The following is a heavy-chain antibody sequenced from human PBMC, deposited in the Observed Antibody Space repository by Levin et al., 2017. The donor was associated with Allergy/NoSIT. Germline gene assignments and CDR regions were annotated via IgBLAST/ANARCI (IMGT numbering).Heavy chain of an antibody. D-gene: IGHD3-3*01. V-gene: IGHV3-21*01. CDR3: ARVQGWLMEDY. Sequence: GESLKISCAASGFTFSSYSMNWVRQAPGKGLEWVSSISSSSSYIYYADSVKGRFTISRDNAKNSLYLQMNSLRAEDTTVYYCARVQGWLMEDYWGQGTLVTVSS. J-gene: IGHJ4*02. CDR2: ISSSSSYI. CDR1: GFTFSSYS.